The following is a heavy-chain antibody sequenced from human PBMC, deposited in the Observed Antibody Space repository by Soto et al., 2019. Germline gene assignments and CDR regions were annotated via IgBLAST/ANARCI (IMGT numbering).Heavy chain of an antibody. Sequence: PGESLKISCKGSGYSFTSYWIAWVRQMPGKGLEWMGIIYPGHSDTRYIPSFQVHVTISVDKSIKTAYLQWSSLKASDTAMYYCARQASTIFRLVKAYYYYYGMDVWRQGTTVTVSS. CDR3: ARQASTIFRLVKAYYYYYGMDV. CDR2: IYPGHSDT. CDR1: GYSFTSYW. V-gene: IGHV5-51*01. D-gene: IGHD3-3*01. J-gene: IGHJ6*02.